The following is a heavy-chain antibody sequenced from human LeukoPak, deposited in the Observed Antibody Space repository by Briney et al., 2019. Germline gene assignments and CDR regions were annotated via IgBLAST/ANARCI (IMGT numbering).Heavy chain of an antibody. J-gene: IGHJ4*02. CDR1: GASVTTYH. D-gene: IGHD6-19*01. Sequence: KPSETLSLTCTVSGASVTTYHWSWLRQSPGKGLEWIANVHSSGTTYYNPSLRSRVTFSIDTSKNQFSLKMTSVTTADTAVYYCARDIRAVGVTLSFDYWGQGTLVTVSS. CDR3: ARDIRAVGVTLSFDY. CDR2: VHSSGTT. V-gene: IGHV4-59*02.